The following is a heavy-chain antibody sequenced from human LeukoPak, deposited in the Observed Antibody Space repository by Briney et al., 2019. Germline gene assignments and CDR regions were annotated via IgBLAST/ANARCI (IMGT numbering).Heavy chain of an antibody. Sequence: GGSLRLSCAASRFTFSSYSMNWVRQAPGKGLEWVSSISSSGSYIYYADSVKGRFTISRDNAKNSLYLQMNSLRVEDTAVYYCARALLAKYGLVVTQEALDVWGKGTTVTVSS. J-gene: IGHJ6*04. V-gene: IGHV3-21*04. CDR3: ARALLAKYGLVVTQEALDV. CDR1: RFTFSSYS. CDR2: ISSSGSYI. D-gene: IGHD2-15*01.